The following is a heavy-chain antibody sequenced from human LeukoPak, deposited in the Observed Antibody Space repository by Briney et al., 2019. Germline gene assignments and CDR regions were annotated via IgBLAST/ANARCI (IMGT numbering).Heavy chain of an antibody. D-gene: IGHD6-13*01. CDR1: GFTFSTYS. CDR2: ISSSSSYI. V-gene: IGHV3-21*01. CDR3: AREAYSSTWYDWYFDL. Sequence: PGGSLRLSCAASGFTFSTYSMNWVRQAPGKGLEWVSSISSSSSYIYYADSVKGRFTISRDNAKNSLYLQMNSLRAEDTAVYYCAREAYSSTWYDWYFDLWGRGTLVTVSS. J-gene: IGHJ2*01.